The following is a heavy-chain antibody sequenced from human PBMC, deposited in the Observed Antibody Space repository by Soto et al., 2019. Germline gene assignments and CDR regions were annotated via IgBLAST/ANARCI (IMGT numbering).Heavy chain of an antibody. CDR2: IYYSGST. V-gene: IGHV4-61*01. CDR1: GGSVSSGSYY. CDR3: ARDSKRGYSGYDKLGY. Sequence: PSETLSLTCTVSGGSVSSGSYYWSWIRQPPGKGLEWIGYIYYSGSTNYNPSLKSRVTISVATSKNQFSLKLTSVTAADTAVYYCARDSKRGYSGYDKLGYWGQGTLVTVS. D-gene: IGHD5-12*01. J-gene: IGHJ4*02.